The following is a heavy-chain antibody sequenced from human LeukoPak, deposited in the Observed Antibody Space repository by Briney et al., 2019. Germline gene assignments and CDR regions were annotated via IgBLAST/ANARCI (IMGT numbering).Heavy chain of an antibody. Sequence: GGSLRLSCAASGFTFSSYGMSWVRQAPGKGLVWVSRINNDGSSTSYADSVKGRFTISRDNAKNTLYLQMNSLRAEDTAVYYCARVGIAVAGTKVYYYMDVWGKGTTVTVSS. J-gene: IGHJ6*03. CDR3: ARVGIAVAGTKVYYYMDV. CDR2: INNDGSST. CDR1: GFTFSSYG. V-gene: IGHV3-74*01. D-gene: IGHD6-19*01.